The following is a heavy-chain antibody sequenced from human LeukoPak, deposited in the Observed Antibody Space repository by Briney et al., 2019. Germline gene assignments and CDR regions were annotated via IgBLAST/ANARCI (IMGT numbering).Heavy chain of an antibody. J-gene: IGHJ4*02. CDR2: IRSKAYGGTT. Sequence: GRSLRLSCTASRFTFGDYAMSWFRQAPGKGLEWVGFIRSKAYGGTTEYAASVKGRFTISRDDSKSIAYLQMNSLKTEDTAVYYCTRPSSIAARREYYFDYWGQGTLVTVSS. D-gene: IGHD6-6*01. V-gene: IGHV3-49*03. CDR1: RFTFGDYA. CDR3: TRPSSIAARREYYFDY.